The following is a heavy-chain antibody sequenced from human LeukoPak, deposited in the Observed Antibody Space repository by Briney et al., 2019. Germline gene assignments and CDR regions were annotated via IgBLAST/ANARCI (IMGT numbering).Heavy chain of an antibody. J-gene: IGHJ4*02. Sequence: SETLSLTCTVSGGSLSGYYWSWIRQPPGKGLEWIGYIYDTGSTNYNPALRSRVTISLDTSSNQFSLKLSSVTAADTAVYYCARVTTVGGVDYWGQGTLVTVSS. D-gene: IGHD4-11*01. V-gene: IGHV4-59*08. CDR3: ARVTTVGGVDY. CDR2: IYDTGST. CDR1: GGSLSGYY.